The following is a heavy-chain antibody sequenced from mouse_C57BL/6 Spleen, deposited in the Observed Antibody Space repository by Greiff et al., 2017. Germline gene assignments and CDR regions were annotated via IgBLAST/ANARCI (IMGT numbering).Heavy chain of an antibody. Sequence: QVQLQQSGAELVRPGASVTLSCKASGYTFTDYEMHWVKQTPVHGLEWIGAIDPETGGTAYNQKFKGKAILTADKSSSTAYMELRSLTSEDSAVYYCTRSTGWYFDVWGTGTTVTVSS. CDR3: TRSTGWYFDV. V-gene: IGHV1-15*01. J-gene: IGHJ1*03. D-gene: IGHD2-1*01. CDR2: IDPETGGT. CDR1: GYTFTDYE.